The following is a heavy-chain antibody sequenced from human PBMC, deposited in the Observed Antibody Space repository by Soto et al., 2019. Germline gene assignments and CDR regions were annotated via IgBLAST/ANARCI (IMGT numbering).Heavy chain of an antibody. CDR1: EFTFSRYA. Sequence: VGSLRLSCAASEFTFSRYAMYWVRQAPGKGLEWVSAISGAGDKTFYAEPVRGRFTISRDNSENTLFLQMNSLRAEDTAIYYCVKATSAAPFGYYGMGVWGRGTTVTVSS. J-gene: IGHJ6*02. CDR3: VKATSAAPFGYYGMGV. V-gene: IGHV3-23*01. D-gene: IGHD3-3*01. CDR2: ISGAGDKT.